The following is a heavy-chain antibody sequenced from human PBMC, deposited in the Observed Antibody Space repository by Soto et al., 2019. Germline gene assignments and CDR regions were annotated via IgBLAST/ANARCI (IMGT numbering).Heavy chain of an antibody. V-gene: IGHV4-30-2*01. J-gene: IGHJ5*02. CDR2: IYHSGST. CDR1: GGSISSGGYS. Sequence: SETLSLTCAVSGGSISSGGYSWSWIRQPPGKSLEWIGYIYHSGSTYYNPSLKSRVTISVDRSKNQFSLKLSSVTAADTAVYYCARDPAPWGQGTLVTVSS. CDR3: ARDPAP.